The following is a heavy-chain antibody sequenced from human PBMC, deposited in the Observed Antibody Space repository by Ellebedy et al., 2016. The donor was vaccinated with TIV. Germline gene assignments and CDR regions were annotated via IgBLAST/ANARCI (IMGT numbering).Heavy chain of an antibody. V-gene: IGHV4-39*07. Sequence: MPSETLSLTCTVSGGSISSSSYYWGWIRQPPGKGLEWIGSIYYSGSTNYNPSLKSRVTISVDPSKNQFSLKPSSVTAADTAVYYCARRDTAMVTFDYWGQGTLVTVSS. J-gene: IGHJ4*02. CDR1: GGSISSSSYY. CDR2: IYYSGST. CDR3: ARRDTAMVTFDY. D-gene: IGHD5-18*01.